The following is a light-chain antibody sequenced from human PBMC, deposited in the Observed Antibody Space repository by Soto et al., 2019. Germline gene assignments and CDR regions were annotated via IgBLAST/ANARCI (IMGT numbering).Light chain of an antibody. CDR1: SSDVGAYNY. V-gene: IGLV2-14*01. Sequence: QSALTQPASVSGSPGQSITISCTGTSSDVGAYNYDSWYQQYPGEAPKVNIYEVSHPPAGVSNRFSGSKSDNTASLTISGLQTQDEADYYCSSYTSDTTYVFGTGTKLTVL. CDR3: SSYTSDTTYV. J-gene: IGLJ1*01. CDR2: EVS.